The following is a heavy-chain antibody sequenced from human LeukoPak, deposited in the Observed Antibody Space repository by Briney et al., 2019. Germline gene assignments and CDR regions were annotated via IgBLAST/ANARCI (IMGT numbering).Heavy chain of an antibody. Sequence: GSLRLSCAASGFTFNSYWMHWVRQVPGKGLEWVSVIYSGGSTYYTDSVKGRFTISRDNSKNTLYLQMNSLRVEGTAVYYCARGVDSSGYSAFDHWGQGTPVTVSS. CDR1: GFTFNSYW. CDR2: IYSGGST. D-gene: IGHD3-22*01. CDR3: ARGVDSSGYSAFDH. V-gene: IGHV3-53*01. J-gene: IGHJ4*02.